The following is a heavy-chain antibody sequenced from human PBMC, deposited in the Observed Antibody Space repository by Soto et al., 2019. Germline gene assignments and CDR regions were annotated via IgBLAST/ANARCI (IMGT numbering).Heavy chain of an antibody. D-gene: IGHD6-19*01. J-gene: IGHJ4*02. CDR2: VSDSRST. CDR1: DASMKRSGQY. V-gene: IGHV4-39*01. Sequence: SETLSLTCTVSDASMKRSGQYWGWIRQPPGKALEWIGSVSDSRSTYYNLSLKSRVTISVDKSKNQFSLTLTSVTAADTAVYFCARHRMRDWLVLTPPASFDSWGQGLLVTVSS. CDR3: ARHRMRDWLVLTPPASFDS.